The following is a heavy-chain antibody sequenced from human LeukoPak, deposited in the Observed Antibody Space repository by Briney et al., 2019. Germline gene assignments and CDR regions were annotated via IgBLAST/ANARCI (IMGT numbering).Heavy chain of an antibody. Sequence: PGGSLRLSCAASGFTFSSYSMTWVRQAPGKGLEWVSYISSSSSTIYYADSVKGRFTISRDNAKYSLYLQMNSLRDVDTAVYHCARGLVRDAGAVDYWGQGTLVSVSS. J-gene: IGHJ4*02. D-gene: IGHD1-26*01. V-gene: IGHV3-48*02. CDR3: ARGLVRDAGAVDY. CDR2: ISSSSSTI. CDR1: GFTFSSYS.